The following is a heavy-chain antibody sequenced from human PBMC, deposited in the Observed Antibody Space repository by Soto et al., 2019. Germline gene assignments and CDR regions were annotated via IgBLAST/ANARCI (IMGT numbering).Heavy chain of an antibody. J-gene: IGHJ5*02. Sequence: GGSLRLSCAASGFTFTDYYMTWIRQAPGRGLEWVSYISSSGSTIYYAETVKGRITITRDNAKKSLYQQMNRQRAEDTAVYYCARVLVFYGGFDPWGQGT. CDR3: ARVLVFYGGFDP. V-gene: IGHV3-11*01. CDR2: ISSSGSTI. CDR1: GFTFTDYY. D-gene: IGHD2-21*02.